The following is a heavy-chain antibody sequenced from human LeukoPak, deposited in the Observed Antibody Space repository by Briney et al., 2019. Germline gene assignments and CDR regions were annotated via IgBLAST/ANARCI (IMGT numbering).Heavy chain of an antibody. CDR1: GFTLSSYA. Sequence: GGSLRLSCAASGFTLSSYATHWVRHAPGKGLEWVAVISYDGSNKYYADSVKGRFTISRDNSKNTLDLQMNSLRAEDTAVYYCARDGYNLYGMDVWGQGTTVTVSS. D-gene: IGHD5-24*01. V-gene: IGHV3-30-3*01. J-gene: IGHJ6*02. CDR3: ARDGYNLYGMDV. CDR2: ISYDGSNK.